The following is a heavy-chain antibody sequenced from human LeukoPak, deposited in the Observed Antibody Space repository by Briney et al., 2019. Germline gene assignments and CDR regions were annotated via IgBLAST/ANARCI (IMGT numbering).Heavy chain of an antibody. CDR2: INPSGGST. J-gene: IGHJ3*02. Sequence: GASVKVSCKASGGTFSSYAISWVRQAPGQGLEWMGIINPSGGSTSYAQKFQGRVTMTRDTSTSTVYMELSSLRSEDTAVYYCAREGLGNLTVAGLAFDIWGQGTMVTVSS. V-gene: IGHV1-46*01. CDR3: AREGLGNLTVAGLAFDI. CDR1: GGTFSSYA. D-gene: IGHD6-19*01.